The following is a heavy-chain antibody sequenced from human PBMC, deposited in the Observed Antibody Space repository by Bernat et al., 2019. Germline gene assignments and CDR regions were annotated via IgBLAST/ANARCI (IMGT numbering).Heavy chain of an antibody. V-gene: IGHV4-30-4*01. Sequence: QVQLQESGPGLVKPSQTLSLTCTVSGGSISSGDYYWTWIRQPPGKRLEWIGYIYYRGNTYYNPSLKSRLTISIDTSKNQFSLKLGSVTAADTAVYYCARKPSGQGWFDPWGQGTLVTVSS. D-gene: IGHD2-15*01. CDR3: ARKPSGQGWFDP. CDR2: IYYRGNT. J-gene: IGHJ5*02. CDR1: GGSISSGDYY.